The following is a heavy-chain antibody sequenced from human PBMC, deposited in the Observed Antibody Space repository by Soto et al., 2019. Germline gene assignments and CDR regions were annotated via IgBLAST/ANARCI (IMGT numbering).Heavy chain of an antibody. Sequence: PSETLSLTCTVSGGSIISYYWSWILQPPWKGLEWIGYIYYSGSTNYNPSLKSRVTISVDTSKNQFSLKLSSVTAADTAVYYCARDTLGTAALNYYYYYGMDVWGHGTTVTVSS. D-gene: IGHD2-2*01. CDR2: IYYSGST. CDR3: ARDTLGTAALNYYYYYGMDV. V-gene: IGHV4-59*01. J-gene: IGHJ6*02. CDR1: GGSIISYY.